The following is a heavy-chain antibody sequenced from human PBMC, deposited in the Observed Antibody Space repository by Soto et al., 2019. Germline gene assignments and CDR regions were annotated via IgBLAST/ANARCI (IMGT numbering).Heavy chain of an antibody. CDR3: ARHADSSSSS. CDR1: GFSFSAYM. J-gene: IGHJ5*02. V-gene: IGHV3-74*01. Sequence: EVQLVESGGGLVQPGGSLRLSCAASGFSFSAYMMDWVRQAPGRGLVWVSRANKDGSVTTYADSVKGRFTISRDNAKNTLPLLLNSLRADDTAVYYCARHADSSSSSWGQGTLVTVSS. D-gene: IGHD6-6*01. CDR2: ANKDGSVT.